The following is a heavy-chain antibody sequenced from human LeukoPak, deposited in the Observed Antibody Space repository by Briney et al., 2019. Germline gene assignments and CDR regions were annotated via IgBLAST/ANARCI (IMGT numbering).Heavy chain of an antibody. CDR1: GFSFSNYW. V-gene: IGHV3-30-3*01. J-gene: IGHJ4*02. CDR3: VRDFSGKWSLEY. CDR2: ISSDGNKE. D-gene: IGHD6-25*01. Sequence: GGSLRLSCAASGFSFSNYWMHWVRQAPDKGLDWVAEISSDGNKEFYADSVKGRFIISRDNSKNTVFLQMDSLRGEDTAVYYCVRDFSGKWSLEYWGQGTLVTVSS.